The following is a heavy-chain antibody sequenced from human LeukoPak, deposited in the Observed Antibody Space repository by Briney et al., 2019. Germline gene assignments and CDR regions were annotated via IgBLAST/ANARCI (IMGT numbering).Heavy chain of an antibody. CDR1: GGSISSGSYY. CDR2: IYTSGST. Sequence: PSETLSLTCTVSGGSISSGSYYWSWIRQPAGKGLEWIGRIYTSGSTNYNPSLKSRVTTSVDTSKNQFSLKLSSVTAADTAVYYCALSSLYWYFDLWGRGTLVTVSS. D-gene: IGHD6-13*01. CDR3: ALSSLYWYFDL. V-gene: IGHV4-61*02. J-gene: IGHJ2*01.